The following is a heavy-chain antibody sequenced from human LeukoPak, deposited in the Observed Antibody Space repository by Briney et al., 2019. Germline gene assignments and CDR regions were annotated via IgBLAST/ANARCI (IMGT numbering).Heavy chain of an antibody. CDR1: GGSISSGSYY. V-gene: IGHV4-61*02. J-gene: IGHJ4*02. CDR3: ARVRSWYPFDY. D-gene: IGHD6-13*01. Sequence: PSETLSLTCTVSGGSISSGSYYWSWIRQPAGKGLEWIGRIYTSGSTNYNPSLKSRVTISVDTSKNQFSLKLSSVTAADTAVYYCARVRSWYPFDYWGQGTLVTVSS. CDR2: IYTSGST.